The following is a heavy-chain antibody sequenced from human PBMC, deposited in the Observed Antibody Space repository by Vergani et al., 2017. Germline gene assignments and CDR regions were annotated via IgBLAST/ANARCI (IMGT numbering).Heavy chain of an antibody. D-gene: IGHD2-2*01. J-gene: IGHJ6*03. CDR3: ARDRREYQLLRAPYYYFMDV. Sequence: QVQLQESGPGLVKPSQTLSLTCTVSGGSISSGGYYWSWIRQHPGKGLEWIGYIYYSGITYYNPSLKSRVTISVDTSKNQFSLKLSSVTAADTAVYYCARDRREYQLLRAPYYYFMDVWGKGTTVTVSS. CDR2: IYYSGIT. V-gene: IGHV4-31*03. CDR1: GGSISSGGYY.